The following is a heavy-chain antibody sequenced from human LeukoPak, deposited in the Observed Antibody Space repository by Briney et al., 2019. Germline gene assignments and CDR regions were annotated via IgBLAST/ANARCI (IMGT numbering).Heavy chain of an antibody. Sequence: ASVKVSCTASGYTFTSFGVSWVRQAPGQGLEWMGWISAYNGNTNYAQKLQGRVTMTTDTSTSTAYMELRSLRSDDTAVYYCAREAGDILTGYLDYWGQGTLVTVSS. CDR1: GYTFTSFG. J-gene: IGHJ4*02. CDR2: ISAYNGNT. D-gene: IGHD3-9*01. V-gene: IGHV1-18*04. CDR3: AREAGDILTGYLDY.